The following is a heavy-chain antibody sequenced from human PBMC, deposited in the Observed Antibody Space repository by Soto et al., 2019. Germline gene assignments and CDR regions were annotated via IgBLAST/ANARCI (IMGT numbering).Heavy chain of an antibody. D-gene: IGHD1-1*01. CDR2: ISSSGIGT. J-gene: IGHJ3*01. Sequence: EVKLLESGGGLVPPGGSLRLSCAASGLTFSTYAMTWVRQAPGKGLEWVSVISSSGIGTYYADSVKGRFTISRDNSKSTMYLQMNSLRVEDAAVYYWAKNRVTSTIWNNVFDVCGQGTMVTVSS. CDR3: AKNRVTSTIWNNVFDV. V-gene: IGHV3-23*01. CDR1: GLTFSTYA.